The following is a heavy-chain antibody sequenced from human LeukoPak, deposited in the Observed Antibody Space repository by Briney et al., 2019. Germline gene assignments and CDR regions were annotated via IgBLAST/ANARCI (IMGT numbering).Heavy chain of an antibody. D-gene: IGHD2-2*01. CDR3: ARVPKYQLPLYYYYGTDV. Sequence: KPSETLSLTCTVSGGSISSYYWSWIRQPAGKGLEWIGRIYTSGSTNYNPSLKSRVTMSVDTSKNQFSLKLSSVTAADTAVYYCARVPKYQLPLYYYYGTDVWSQGTTVTVSS. CDR2: IYTSGST. V-gene: IGHV4-4*07. J-gene: IGHJ6*02. CDR1: GGSISSYY.